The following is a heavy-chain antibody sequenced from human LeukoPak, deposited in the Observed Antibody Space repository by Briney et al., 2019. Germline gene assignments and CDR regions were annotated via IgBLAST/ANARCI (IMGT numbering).Heavy chain of an antibody. CDR1: GFTFSSYG. Sequence: GGSLRLSCAASGFTFSSYGTSWVRQAPGKGLEWVSAISGSGGSTYYADSVKGRFTISRDNSKNTLYLQMNSLRGEDTAVYYCAKDSSGSYYNGPGTLDYWGQGSLVTVSS. D-gene: IGHD3-10*01. CDR3: AKDSSGSYYNGPGTLDY. V-gene: IGHV3-23*01. CDR2: ISGSGGST. J-gene: IGHJ4*02.